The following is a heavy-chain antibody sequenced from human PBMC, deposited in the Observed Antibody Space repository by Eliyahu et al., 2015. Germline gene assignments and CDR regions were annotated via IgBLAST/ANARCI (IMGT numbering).Heavy chain of an antibody. CDR3: ARAVGGYDQSTHTHYYGMDV. CDR2: INPNSGDT. V-gene: IGHV1-2*04. CDR1: GYTFSGXXYX. J-gene: IGHJ6*02. D-gene: IGHD5-12*01. Sequence: QVQLVQSGAEVKKPGASVKVSCKASGYTFSGXXYXMHWVRXAPGQGLEWMGWINPNSGDTNYAEKFQGWVTMTRDTSISSAYMELNRLRSDDTAVYYCARAVGGYDQSTHTHYYGMDVWGQGTTVTVFS.